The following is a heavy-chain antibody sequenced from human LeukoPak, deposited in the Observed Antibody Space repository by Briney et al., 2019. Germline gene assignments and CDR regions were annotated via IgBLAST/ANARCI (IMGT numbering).Heavy chain of an antibody. CDR3: ARLTYYDYVWGSYRYRYYFDY. D-gene: IGHD3-16*02. Sequence: SETLSLTCTVSGGSISSYYWSWIRQPPGKGLEWIGEINHSGSTNYNPSLKSRVTISVDTSKNQFSLKLSSVTAVDTAVYYCARLTYYDYVWGSYRYRYYFDYWGQGTLVTVSS. CDR1: GGSISSYY. V-gene: IGHV4-34*01. J-gene: IGHJ4*02. CDR2: INHSGST.